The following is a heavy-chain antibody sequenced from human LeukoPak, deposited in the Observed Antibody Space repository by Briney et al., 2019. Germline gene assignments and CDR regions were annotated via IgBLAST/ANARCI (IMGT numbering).Heavy chain of an antibody. Sequence: GGSLRLSCAASGFTFSSYGMHWVRQAPGKGLEWVAVIWYDGSNKYYADSVKGRFTISRDNSKNTLYLQMNSLRAEDTAVYYCASISPGPQDYGVGGAFDIWGQGTMVTVSS. CDR1: GFTFSSYG. CDR3: ASISPGPQDYGVGGAFDI. J-gene: IGHJ3*02. D-gene: IGHD4-17*01. CDR2: IWYDGSNK. V-gene: IGHV3-33*01.